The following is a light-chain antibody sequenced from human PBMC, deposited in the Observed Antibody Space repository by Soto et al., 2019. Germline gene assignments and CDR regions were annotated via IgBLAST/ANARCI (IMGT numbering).Light chain of an antibody. CDR1: GIGTKS. CDR2: DHR. Sequence: SYELTQPASVSEAAGQTTRMTTGGSGIGTKSVQWYQQKPGQAPVPVVHDHRDRPSGIPVRFSGSYSGTTATLAIVRVDAGEEADYYCQVWDSGSDWVLGGGTKVTVL. V-gene: IGLV3-21*02. CDR3: QVWDSGSDWV. J-gene: IGLJ3*02.